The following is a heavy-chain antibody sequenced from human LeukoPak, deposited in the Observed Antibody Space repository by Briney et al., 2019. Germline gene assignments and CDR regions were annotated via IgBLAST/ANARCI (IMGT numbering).Heavy chain of an antibody. D-gene: IGHD2-21*02. J-gene: IGHJ6*02. CDR1: GFRFSDYY. V-gene: IGHV3-11*05. CDR3: VRATEGGAMDV. Sequence: GGSLRLSCEASGFRFSDYYMTWIRQTPGRGLEWVSYISNGGDSTSYADSLVGRFTISRDNAKNSLYLRMNSLRAEDTAMYYCVRATEGGAMDVWGQGTTVTVSS. CDR2: ISNGGDST.